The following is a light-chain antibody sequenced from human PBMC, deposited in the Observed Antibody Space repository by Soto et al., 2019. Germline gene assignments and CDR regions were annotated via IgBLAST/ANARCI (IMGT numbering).Light chain of an antibody. CDR2: DAS. CDR3: QQRSNLRIT. J-gene: IGKJ5*01. Sequence: EIVLTQSPATLSLSPGERATLSCRASQSVSNYLAWYQQKPGQAPRLLIYDASNRATGIPAMFSDSGSRTDFTLTISSREPADFAVYFCQQRSNLRITFGQWTRLEI. CDR1: QSVSNY. V-gene: IGKV3-11*01.